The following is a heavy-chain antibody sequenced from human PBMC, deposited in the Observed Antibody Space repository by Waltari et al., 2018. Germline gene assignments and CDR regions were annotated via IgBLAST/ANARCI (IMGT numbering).Heavy chain of an antibody. CDR3: ARVLYRGTGAAGPFDP. Sequence: EVQLVQSGGGLVQPGGSLRLSCAASGFTSSSYSMNWVRQAPGKGLEWVSYISSSGNTIYYAASVKGRFTISRDDAKNSLYLQMNSLRAEDTAVYYCARVLYRGTGAAGPFDPWGQGTLVTVSS. CDR2: ISSSGNTI. V-gene: IGHV3-48*04. CDR1: GFTSSSYS. D-gene: IGHD6-25*01. J-gene: IGHJ5*02.